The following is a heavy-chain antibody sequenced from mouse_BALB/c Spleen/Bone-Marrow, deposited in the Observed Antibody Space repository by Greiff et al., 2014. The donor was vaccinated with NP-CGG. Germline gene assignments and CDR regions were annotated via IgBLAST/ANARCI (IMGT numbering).Heavy chain of an antibody. CDR3: ARGYLWYYDV. CDR1: GFSFTSYG. CDR2: ICTGGST. Sequence: VKLVESGPGLVEPSQTLSITCTVSGFSFTSYGVHWVRQPPGKGLEWLGVICTGGSTNYNSALMCRLSSSKDNSKSQDYLKMNSLQTDDTAMNDCARGYLWYYDVWGAGTTVTVSS. V-gene: IGHV2-9*02. J-gene: IGHJ1*01.